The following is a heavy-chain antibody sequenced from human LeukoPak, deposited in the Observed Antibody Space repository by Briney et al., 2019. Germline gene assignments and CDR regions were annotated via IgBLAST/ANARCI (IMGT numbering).Heavy chain of an antibody. D-gene: IGHD4-23*01. CDR1: GFTFGGYA. J-gene: IGHJ4*02. Sequence: TGGSLRLSCAASGFTFGGYAMNWVRQAPGKGLEWVSGISAGGGTTYYADSVKGRFTISRDNSKNTLYLQEDSLRAEDTAVYYCAKDLPAYGGKSEVYWGQGALVTVSS. CDR3: AKDLPAYGGKSEVY. V-gene: IGHV3-23*01. CDR2: ISAGGGTT.